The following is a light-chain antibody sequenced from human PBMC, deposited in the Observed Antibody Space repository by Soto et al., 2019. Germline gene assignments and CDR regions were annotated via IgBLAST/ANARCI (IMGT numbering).Light chain of an antibody. Sequence: DIQMTQSPSTLSASVGDIVTTTCRASQSISSWLAWYQQKPGKAPKLLIYDASSLESGVPSRFSGSGSGTEFTLTISSLQSEDFAVYYCQQYNNWPGTFGQGTKVDIK. V-gene: IGKV1-5*01. CDR3: QQYNNWPGT. CDR1: QSISSW. J-gene: IGKJ1*01. CDR2: DAS.